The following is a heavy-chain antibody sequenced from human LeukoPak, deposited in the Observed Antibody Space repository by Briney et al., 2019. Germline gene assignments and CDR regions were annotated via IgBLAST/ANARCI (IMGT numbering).Heavy chain of an antibody. CDR1: VDFICVSPDF. CDR3: GRHYGP. CDR2: IYYSGST. Sequence: SEPLSLPCTVWVDFICVSPDFWAWSRQSPGKGLEWIGSIYYSGSTYCNQPLKSRVTISVDTAKNQFYLKLSSVTAADTAVYYCGRHYGPWGQGTLVTVSS. D-gene: IGHD3-16*01. V-gene: IGHV4-39*01. J-gene: IGHJ5*02.